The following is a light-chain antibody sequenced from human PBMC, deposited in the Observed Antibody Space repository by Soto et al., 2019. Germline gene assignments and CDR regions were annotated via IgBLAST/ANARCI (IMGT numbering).Light chain of an antibody. CDR3: KQSYSTPRT. CDR1: QSISSY. Sequence: DIQMTQSPSSLSASVGDRVTITCRASQSISSYLNWYQQKPGKVHKLLIYAAYSLQSGVQSRFSGSGSGTDFTLTISSLQPEDFATYYCKQSYSTPRTFGQGAKVDIK. J-gene: IGKJ1*01. V-gene: IGKV1-39*01. CDR2: AAY.